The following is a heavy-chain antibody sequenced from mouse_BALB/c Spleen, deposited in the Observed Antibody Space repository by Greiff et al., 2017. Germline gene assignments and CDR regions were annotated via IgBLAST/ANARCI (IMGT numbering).Heavy chain of an antibody. CDR3: ARDHISIYDGYPVDY. J-gene: IGHJ2*01. Sequence: VQGVESGPGLVAPSQSLSITCTVSGFSLTSYGVHWVRQPPGKGLEWLGVIWAGGSTNYNSALMSRLSISKDNSKSQVFLKMNSLQTDDTAMYYCARDHISIYDGYPVDYWGQGTTLTGSS. D-gene: IGHD2-3*01. V-gene: IGHV2-9*02. CDR2: IWAGGST. CDR1: GFSLTSYG.